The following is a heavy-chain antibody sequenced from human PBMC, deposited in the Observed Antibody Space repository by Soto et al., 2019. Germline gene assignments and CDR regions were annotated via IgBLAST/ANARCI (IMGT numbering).Heavy chain of an antibody. Sequence: PGGSLRLSCAASGFTFNNAWMNWVRQAPGKGLEWVGRVKSKVDGGTLDYAAPVKGRFTISRDDSKATLFLQMNSLDTEDTGVYYCTTDFRPRRWEGAHYWGQGTLVTVSS. CDR2: VKSKVDGGTL. CDR1: GFTFNNAW. V-gene: IGHV3-15*07. D-gene: IGHD1-26*01. CDR3: TTDFRPRRWEGAHY. J-gene: IGHJ4*02.